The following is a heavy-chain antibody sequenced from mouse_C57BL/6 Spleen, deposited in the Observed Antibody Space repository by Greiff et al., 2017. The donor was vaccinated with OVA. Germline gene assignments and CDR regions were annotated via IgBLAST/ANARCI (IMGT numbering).Heavy chain of an antibody. CDR2: ISYDGSN. CDR1: GYSITSGYY. V-gene: IGHV3-6*01. Sequence: EVKLMESGPGLVKPSQSLSLTCSVTGYSITSGYYWNWIRQFPGNKLEWMGYISYDGSNNYNPSLKNRISITRDTSKNQFFLKLNSVTTEDTATYYCTRGSVLLRGYFDYWGQGTTLTVSS. J-gene: IGHJ2*01. CDR3: TRGSVLLRGYFDY. D-gene: IGHD1-1*01.